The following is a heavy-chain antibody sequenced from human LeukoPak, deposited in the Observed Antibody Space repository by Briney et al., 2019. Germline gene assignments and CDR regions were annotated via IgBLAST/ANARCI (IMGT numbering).Heavy chain of an antibody. CDR3: ARRVDGSGRQIRYIDY. D-gene: IGHD3-10*01. Sequence: SETLSLTCAVYGGSFSDYYWSWIRQPPGKGLEWIGEINHSGSTNYNPSLKSRVTISVDTSKNQFSLKLSSVTAADTAVYYCARRVDGSGRQIRYIDYWGQGTLVTVSS. CDR2: INHSGST. CDR1: GGSFSDYY. J-gene: IGHJ4*02. V-gene: IGHV4-34*01.